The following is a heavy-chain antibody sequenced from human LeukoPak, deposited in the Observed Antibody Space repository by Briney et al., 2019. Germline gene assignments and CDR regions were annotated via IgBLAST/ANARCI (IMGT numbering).Heavy chain of an antibody. Sequence: SETLSLTCGVCGGSFSGYYWSWIRQPRGKGLEWIGEINHSGSTNYNPSLKSRVTISVDTSKNQFSLKLSSVTAADTAVYYCARVPYYGSGSYYGGFDYWGQGTLVTVSS. CDR1: GGSFSGYY. D-gene: IGHD3-10*01. CDR2: INHSGST. CDR3: ARVPYYGSGSYYGGFDY. J-gene: IGHJ4*02. V-gene: IGHV4-34*01.